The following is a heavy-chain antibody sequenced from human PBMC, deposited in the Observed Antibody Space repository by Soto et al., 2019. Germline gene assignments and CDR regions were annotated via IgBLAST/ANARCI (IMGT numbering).Heavy chain of an antibody. CDR2: ISAYNGNT. J-gene: IGHJ6*02. D-gene: IGHD3-10*01. Sequence: ASVKVSCKASGYTFTSYGISWVRQAPGQGLEWMGWISAYNGNTNYAQKLQGRVTMTTDTSTSTAYMELRSLRSDDTAVYYCARVGDTYGSGSYSAAVRYDYGRDVWG. V-gene: IGHV1-18*01. CDR1: GYTFTSYG. CDR3: ARVGDTYGSGSYSAAVRYDYGRDV.